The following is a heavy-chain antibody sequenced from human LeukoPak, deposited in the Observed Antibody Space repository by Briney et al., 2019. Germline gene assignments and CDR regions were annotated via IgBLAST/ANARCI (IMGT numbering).Heavy chain of an antibody. V-gene: IGHV3-48*03. CDR3: ARVYEDIVVVVAATTYSGYMDV. D-gene: IGHD2-15*01. CDR1: GFTFSSYE. J-gene: IGHJ6*03. Sequence: PAGGSLRLSCAASGFTFSSYEMNWVRQAPGKGLEWVSYISSSGSTIYYADSVKGRFTISRDNAKNSLYLQMNSLRAEDTAVYYCARVYEDIVVVVAATTYSGYMDVWDKGTTVTVSS. CDR2: ISSSGSTI.